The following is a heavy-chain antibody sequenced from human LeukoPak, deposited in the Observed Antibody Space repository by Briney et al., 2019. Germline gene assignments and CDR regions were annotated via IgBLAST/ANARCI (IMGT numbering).Heavy chain of an antibody. V-gene: IGHV3-20*04. J-gene: IGHJ3*02. CDR3: ARDRGAFDI. CDR2: INWIDDSA. CDR1: GFTFSSYW. Sequence: PGGSLRLSCAASGFTFSSYWMHWVRQAPGKGLEWVSRINWIDDSARYADSVRGRFTISRDNAKNSLYLEMNSLRAEDTAFYYCARDRGAFDIWGQGTMVTVSS.